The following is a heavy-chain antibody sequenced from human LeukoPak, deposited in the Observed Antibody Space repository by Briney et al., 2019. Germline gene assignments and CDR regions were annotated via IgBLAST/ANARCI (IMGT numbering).Heavy chain of an antibody. D-gene: IGHD3-10*01. J-gene: IGHJ3*02. Sequence: PSETLPLTCAAYGGSLSGYYWTWIRQPPGKGLEWNGEINHSDTTSYKTHYNPSLNSRVTMSVDTSKNQFSLKLNSVTAADTAVYYSARGQLFLYCGSGSPRAYDIWGQGTMVTVSS. CDR2: INHSDTT. CDR3: ARGQLFLYCGSGSPRAYDI. V-gene: IGHV4-34*01. CDR1: GGSLSGYY.